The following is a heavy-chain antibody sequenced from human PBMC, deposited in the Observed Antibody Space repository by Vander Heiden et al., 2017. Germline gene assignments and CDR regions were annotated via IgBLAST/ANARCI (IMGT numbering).Heavy chain of an antibody. CDR2: IYPSDSDT. D-gene: IGHD2-15*01. Sequence: EVQLVQSGAEVKKPGESLKISCKTSGYTFSTYWIGWVRQMPGKGLEWMGIIYPSDSDTKYSPSFQGQVTISADKSISTANLQWSSLKASDTAMYYCARQGTGSGGWSYFDYWGQGTLVTVSS. CDR1: GYTFSTYW. J-gene: IGHJ4*02. V-gene: IGHV5-51*01. CDR3: ARQGTGSGGWSYFDY.